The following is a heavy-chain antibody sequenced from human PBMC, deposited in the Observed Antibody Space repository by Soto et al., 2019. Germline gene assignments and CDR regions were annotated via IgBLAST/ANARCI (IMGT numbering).Heavy chain of an antibody. Sequence: QVQLVQSGAEVKEPGASVKVSCKASGYTFTSYFMHWVRQAPGQGLEWMGIINPSSGGTSYPQKFQGRVSMTRDTSKSTIYMELDSLRSEDTAVYYCAREGGSYQGGFDYWGQGTLVTVSS. J-gene: IGHJ4*02. V-gene: IGHV1-46*01. CDR1: GYTFTSYF. CDR3: AREGGSYQGGFDY. CDR2: INPSSGGT. D-gene: IGHD1-26*01.